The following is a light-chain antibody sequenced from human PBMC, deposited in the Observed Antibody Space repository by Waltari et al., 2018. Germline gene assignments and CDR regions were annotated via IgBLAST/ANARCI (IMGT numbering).Light chain of an antibody. CDR3: QSYDYDSSRGGSYV. CDR1: SSHIGAHYD. Sequence: QSVLTHTPSVSGAPGETVTSPCSCNSSHIGAHYDVTRYYPVPGRAPQLLIYGDNNRPSGVPDRFSGSRSGTSASLAITGLQGEDEADYYCQSYDYDSSRGGSYVFGTGTKVTVL. CDR2: GDN. J-gene: IGLJ1*01. V-gene: IGLV1-40*01.